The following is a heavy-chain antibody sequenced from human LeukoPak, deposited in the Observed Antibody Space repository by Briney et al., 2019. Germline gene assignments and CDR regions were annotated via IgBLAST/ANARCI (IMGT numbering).Heavy chain of an antibody. J-gene: IGHJ4*02. CDR2: IYYSGST. CDR3: ARETGEYSSSSEY. Sequence: PSQTLSLTCTVSGGSISSGDYYWSWIRQPPGKGLEWIGYIYYSGSTYYNPSLKSRVTISVDTSKNQFSLKLSSVTAADTAVYYWARETGEYSSSSEYWGQGTLVTVSS. D-gene: IGHD6-6*01. CDR1: GGSISSGDYY. V-gene: IGHV4-30-4*08.